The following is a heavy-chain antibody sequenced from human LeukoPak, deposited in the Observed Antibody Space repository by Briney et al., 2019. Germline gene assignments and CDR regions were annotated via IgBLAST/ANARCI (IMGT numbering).Heavy chain of an antibody. CDR3: AGGHDSSGYPYVP. V-gene: IGHV4-61*02. CDR2: IYTSGST. J-gene: IGHJ5*02. D-gene: IGHD3-22*01. CDR1: GGSISSGSYY. Sequence: SETLSLTCTVSGGSISSGSYYRSWIRQPAGKGLEWIGRIYTSGSTNYNPSLKSRVTLSVDTSKNQFSLKLSSVTAADTAVYYCAGGHDSSGYPYVPWGQGTLVTVSS.